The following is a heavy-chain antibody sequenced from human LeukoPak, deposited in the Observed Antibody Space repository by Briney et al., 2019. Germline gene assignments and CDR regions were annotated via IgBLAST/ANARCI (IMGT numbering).Heavy chain of an antibody. CDR3: ARRGNYDFWSAVGY. D-gene: IGHD3-3*01. J-gene: IGHJ4*02. V-gene: IGHV4-4*02. Sequence: PSGTLSLTCAVSGGSISSSNWWSWVRQPPGKGLEWIGEIYHSGSTNYNPSLKSRVTISVDKSKNQFSLKLSSVTAADTAVYYCARRGNYDFWSAVGYWGQGTLVTVSS. CDR1: GGSISSSNW. CDR2: IYHSGST.